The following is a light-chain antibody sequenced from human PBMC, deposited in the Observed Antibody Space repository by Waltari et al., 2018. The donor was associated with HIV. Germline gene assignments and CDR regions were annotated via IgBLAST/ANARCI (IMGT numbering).Light chain of an antibody. Sequence: QSVLTQPPSVSAAPGQKVTISCSGSLSNAEHNYVSWYQQLPGTAPKLLMDENNERPSGIPDRFSGSKSGTSATLGITGLQTVDEADYYCGTWDSSLSAVVFGGGTKLTVL. V-gene: IGLV1-51*02. CDR2: ENN. J-gene: IGLJ2*01. CDR1: LSNAEHNY. CDR3: GTWDSSLSAVV.